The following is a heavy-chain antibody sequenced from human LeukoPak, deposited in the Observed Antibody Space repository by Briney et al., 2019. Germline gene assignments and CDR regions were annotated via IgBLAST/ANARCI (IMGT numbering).Heavy chain of an antibody. CDR1: GFTFSSYG. CDR2: ISYDGSNK. V-gene: IGHV3-30*18. Sequence: GGSLRLSCAASGFTFSSYGMHWVRQAPGKGLEWVAIISYDGSNKYYADSVKGRFTISRDNSKNTLYLQMNSLRAEDTAVYYCAKPMVRGVTGDAFDIWGQGTMVTVSS. J-gene: IGHJ3*02. D-gene: IGHD3-10*01. CDR3: AKPMVRGVTGDAFDI.